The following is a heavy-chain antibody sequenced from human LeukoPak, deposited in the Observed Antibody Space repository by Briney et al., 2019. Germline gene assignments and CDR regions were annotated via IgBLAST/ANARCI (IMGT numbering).Heavy chain of an antibody. Sequence: ASVKVSCKASGYTFTGYYMHWVRQAPGQGVEWMGWINPNSGGTNYAQKFQGRVTMTRDTSISTAYMELSRLRSDDTAVYYCARANVDYGDYGDAFDIWGQGTMVTVSS. CDR1: GYTFTGYY. D-gene: IGHD4-17*01. J-gene: IGHJ3*02. CDR2: INPNSGGT. V-gene: IGHV1-2*02. CDR3: ARANVDYGDYGDAFDI.